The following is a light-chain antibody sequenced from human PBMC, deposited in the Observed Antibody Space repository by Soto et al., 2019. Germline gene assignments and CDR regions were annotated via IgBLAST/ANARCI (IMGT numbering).Light chain of an antibody. CDR2: GAS. CDR3: QQYNNWWT. Sequence: EIVMTQSPATLSLSPGERVTLSCRASQSVSSKLAWYQQKPGQAPRLLIYGASIRATDIPARFSGSGSGTEFTLTISRLQSEDFAVYYCQQYNNWWTFGQGTKVDIK. CDR1: QSVSSK. J-gene: IGKJ1*01. V-gene: IGKV3-15*01.